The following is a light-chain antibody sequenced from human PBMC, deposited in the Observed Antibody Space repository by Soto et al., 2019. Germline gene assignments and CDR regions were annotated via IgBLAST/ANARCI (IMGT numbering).Light chain of an antibody. Sequence: QAVVTQEPSVTVTPGGTVTLTCASSTGAVTSGYYPNWFQQKPGQAPRALIYSTSNKQSWTPARFSGSLLGGKAALTLSGVQPEDEAEYYCLLYYAAAPVFGGGTKLTVL. CDR2: STS. J-gene: IGLJ3*02. CDR1: TGAVTSGYY. CDR3: LLYYAAAPV. V-gene: IGLV7-43*01.